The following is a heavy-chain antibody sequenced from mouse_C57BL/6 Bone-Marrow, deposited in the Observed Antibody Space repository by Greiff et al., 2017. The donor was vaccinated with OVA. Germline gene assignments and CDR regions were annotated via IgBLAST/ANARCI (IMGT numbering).Heavy chain of an antibody. D-gene: IGHD3-2*02. J-gene: IGHJ2*01. CDR3: ARESSTGPNFDY. CDR2: INPGSGGT. CDR1: GYAFTNYL. Sequence: QVQLQQSGAELVRPGTSVTVSCKASGYAFTNYLIEWVKQRPGQGLEWIGVINPGSGGTNYNEKFKGKATLTADKSSSTAYMQLSSLTSEDSAVYYCARESSTGPNFDYWGQGTTLTVSS. V-gene: IGHV1-54*01.